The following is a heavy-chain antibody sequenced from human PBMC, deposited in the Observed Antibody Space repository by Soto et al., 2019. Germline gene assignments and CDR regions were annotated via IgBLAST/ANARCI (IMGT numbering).Heavy chain of an antibody. CDR3: ARRGGYPFAHDI. V-gene: IGHV4-59*12. CDR1: GGSINPYF. D-gene: IGHD1-26*01. J-gene: IGHJ3*02. Sequence: QVQLQESGPGLVKPSETLSLTCTVSGGSINPYFWSWIRQPPGKGLEWIGYIYYTGSINYNPSLKSRVTISLDTSKSQFSLNLNSVTAADTAVYYCARRGGYPFAHDIWGQGTMVTVSS. CDR2: IYYTGSI.